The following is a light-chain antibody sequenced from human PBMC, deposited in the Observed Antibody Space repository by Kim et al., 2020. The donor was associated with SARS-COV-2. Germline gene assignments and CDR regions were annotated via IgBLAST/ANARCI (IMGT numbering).Light chain of an antibody. V-gene: IGKV3-15*01. CDR2: VAS. Sequence: VSPGTRATLSCRASQSVSSNLAWYQQKPGPAPRRLIYVASTRATGIPARFSGSGSGTEFTLTISSLQSEDFAVYYCQQYNNWPPYTFGQGTKLEI. CDR1: QSVSSN. CDR3: QQYNNWPPYT. J-gene: IGKJ2*01.